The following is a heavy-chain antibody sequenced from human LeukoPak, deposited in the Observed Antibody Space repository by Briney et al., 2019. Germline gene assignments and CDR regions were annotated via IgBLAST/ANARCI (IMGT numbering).Heavy chain of an antibody. CDR1: GGSISSSSYY. CDR2: IYYSGST. D-gene: IGHD3-10*01. V-gene: IGHV4-39*01. Sequence: SETLSLTCTVSGGSISSSSYYWGWIRPPPGKGLEWVGSIYYSGSTYYNPSLKSRVTISVDTSKNQFSLKLSSVTAADTAVYYCRATHYGSGSYYYMDVWGKGTTVTISS. J-gene: IGHJ6*03. CDR3: RATHYGSGSYYYMDV.